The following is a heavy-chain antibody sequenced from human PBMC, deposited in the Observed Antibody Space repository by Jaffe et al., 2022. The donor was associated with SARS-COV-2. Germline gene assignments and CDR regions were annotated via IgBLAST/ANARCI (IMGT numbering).Heavy chain of an antibody. Sequence: QVQLVQSGAEVKKPGASVKVSCKASGYTFTSYGISWVRQAPGQGLEWMGWISAYNGNTNYAQKLQGRVTMTTDTSTSTAYMELRSLRSDDTAVYYCARRPHLSYYYDSSGYPYGMDVWGQGTTVTVSS. CDR1: GYTFTSYG. J-gene: IGHJ6*02. CDR2: ISAYNGNT. CDR3: ARRPHLSYYYDSSGYPYGMDV. V-gene: IGHV1-18*01. D-gene: IGHD3-22*01.